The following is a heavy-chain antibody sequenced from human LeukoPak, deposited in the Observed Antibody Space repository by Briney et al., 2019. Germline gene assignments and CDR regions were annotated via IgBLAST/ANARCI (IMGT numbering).Heavy chain of an antibody. Sequence: PGGSLRLSCAASGITFSSYAMSWVRQAPGKGLEWVSAISGSGSSTYYADSVKGRFTISRDNSKNTLYLQMNSLRAEDTAVYYCAKDRVSSSWYILNWFDPWGQGTLVTVSS. D-gene: IGHD6-13*01. J-gene: IGHJ5*02. V-gene: IGHV3-23*01. CDR2: ISGSGSST. CDR1: GITFSSYA. CDR3: AKDRVSSSWYILNWFDP.